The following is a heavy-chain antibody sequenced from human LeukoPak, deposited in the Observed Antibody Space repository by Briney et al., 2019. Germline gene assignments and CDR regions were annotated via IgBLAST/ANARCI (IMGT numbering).Heavy chain of an antibody. V-gene: IGHV3-23*01. Sequence: QPGGSLRLSCAASGFTFSSYAMSWARQAPGKGLEWVTAISGGGGSTYYADSVKGRFTISRDNSKNTLYLDMNSLRVEATAVYYCAKDRREEGDYNWFDSWGQGTQVTVSS. J-gene: IGHJ5*01. CDR2: ISGGGGST. CDR1: GFTFSSYA. CDR3: AKDRREEGDYNWFDS. D-gene: IGHD2-21*02.